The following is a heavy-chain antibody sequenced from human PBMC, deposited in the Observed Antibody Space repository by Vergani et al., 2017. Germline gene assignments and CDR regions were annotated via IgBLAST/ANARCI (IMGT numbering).Heavy chain of an antibody. Sequence: EVQLLESGGGLVQPGGSLRLSCAASGFTFSSYAMSWVRQAPGKGLEWVSAIRGSGGSTYYADSVTGRFTISRDNSKNTLYLQMNSLRAEDTAVYYCARXNTAMVPYYYYDYGMDVWGQGTTVTVSS. D-gene: IGHD5-18*01. CDR2: IRGSGGST. CDR3: ARXNTAMVPYYYYDYGMDV. CDR1: GFTFSSYA. V-gene: IGHV3-23*01. J-gene: IGHJ6*02.